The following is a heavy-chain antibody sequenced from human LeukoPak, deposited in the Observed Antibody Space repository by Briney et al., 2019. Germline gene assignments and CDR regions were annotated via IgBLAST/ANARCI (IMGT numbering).Heavy chain of an antibody. J-gene: IGHJ6*02. CDR2: IYTSGST. CDR1: GGSISSYY. V-gene: IGHV4-4*07. CDR3: ARVHFLTGYYRSGYYYGMDV. Sequence: PSETLSLTCTVSGGSISSYYWSWIRQPAGKGLEWIGRIYTSGSTNYNPSLKSRVTMSVDTSKNQFSLKLSSVTAADTAVYYCARVHFLTGYYRSGYYYGMDVWGQGTTVAASS. D-gene: IGHD3/OR15-3a*01.